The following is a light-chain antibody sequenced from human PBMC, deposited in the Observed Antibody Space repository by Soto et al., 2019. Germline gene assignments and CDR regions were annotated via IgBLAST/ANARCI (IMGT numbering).Light chain of an antibody. CDR1: SSDVGGYNY. J-gene: IGLJ1*01. V-gene: IGLV2-11*01. CDR2: DVK. Sequence: QSALTQPRSVSGSPGQSVTISCTGTSSDVGGYNYVTWYQQYPGKAPKVMIYDVKTRPSGVPDRFSGSKSGTTASLTISGLQAEDDADYYCCAYAGDYTFVFGTGTKLTVL. CDR3: CAYAGDYTFV.